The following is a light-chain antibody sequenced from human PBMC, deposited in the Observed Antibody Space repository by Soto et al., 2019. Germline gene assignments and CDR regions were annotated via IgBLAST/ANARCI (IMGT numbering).Light chain of an antibody. CDR3: QQRNSLFT. CDR1: QGISSY. Sequence: DIQLTQSPSFLSASVGDRVTITCRASQGISSYLAWYQQKPGKAPKLLIYAASTLQSGVPSRFSGSGSGTEFTLTNSSLQPEDFATYYCQQRNSLFTFGPGTKVDIK. CDR2: AAS. V-gene: IGKV1-9*01. J-gene: IGKJ3*01.